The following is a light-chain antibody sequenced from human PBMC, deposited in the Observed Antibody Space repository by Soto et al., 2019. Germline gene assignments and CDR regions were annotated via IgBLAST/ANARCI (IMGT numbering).Light chain of an antibody. CDR2: DAS. CDR1: QSISSR. V-gene: IGKV1-5*01. Sequence: DIQMTQSPSTLSASVGDRVTITCRASQSISSRLAWYQQKPGKAPKILIYDASSLESGVPSRFSGSGSGTEFTLTISSLQPDDFATYYCQQYNSYSWTFGQGTKVDIK. CDR3: QQYNSYSWT. J-gene: IGKJ1*01.